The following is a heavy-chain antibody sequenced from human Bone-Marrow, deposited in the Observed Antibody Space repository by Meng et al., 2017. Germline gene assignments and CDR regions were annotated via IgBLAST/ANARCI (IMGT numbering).Heavy chain of an antibody. CDR3: ARDEDISAAGKLFGDY. CDR1: GYTFPDYW. Sequence: ASVTVSCKASGYTFPDYWLHWVRRAPGQGLEWMGRINPKSGDTHYAQRFQGRVTMTGDTSISTVYMELSGLRSDDTAMYYCARDEDISAAGKLFGDYWGQGTLVTVSS. D-gene: IGHD6-13*01. J-gene: IGHJ4*02. V-gene: IGHV1-2*06. CDR2: INPKSGDT.